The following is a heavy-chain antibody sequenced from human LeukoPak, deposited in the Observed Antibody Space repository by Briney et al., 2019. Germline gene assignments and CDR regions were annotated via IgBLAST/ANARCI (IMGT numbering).Heavy chain of an antibody. V-gene: IGHV3-23*01. J-gene: IGHJ4*02. CDR2: VRGSGDST. CDR1: GFTFSTYA. Sequence: GGSLRLSCAASGFTFSTYAMNWVRQAVGKGLEWVSSVRGSGDSTFYADSVKGRFTISRDNSKNTVYLQMNSLRAEDTAVYYRARQVAARPPDYWGQGTLVTVSS. CDR3: ARQVAARPPDY. D-gene: IGHD6-6*01.